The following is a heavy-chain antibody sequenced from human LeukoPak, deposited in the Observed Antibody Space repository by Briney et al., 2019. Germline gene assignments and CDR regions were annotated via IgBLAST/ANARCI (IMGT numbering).Heavy chain of an antibody. CDR3: AKDTGGQNYYGMDV. J-gene: IGHJ6*02. V-gene: IGHV3-9*01. D-gene: IGHD3-16*01. CDR2: ISWNSGSI. Sequence: LSLTCAVSGGSISSGGYSWSWIRQPPGKGLEWVSGISWNSGSIGYADSVKGRFTISRDNAKNSLYLQMNSLRAEDTALYYCAKDTGGQNYYGMDVWGQGTTVTVSS. CDR1: GGSISSGGYS.